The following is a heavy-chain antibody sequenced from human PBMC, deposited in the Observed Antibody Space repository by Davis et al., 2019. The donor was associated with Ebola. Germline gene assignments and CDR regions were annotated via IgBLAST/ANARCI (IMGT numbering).Heavy chain of an antibody. Sequence: GESLKISCAASGFTFSSYSMSWVRQAPGKGLEWVSPISGSGVSTYYADSVKGRFTISRDNSKNTLYLQMNSLRAEDTAVYYCARVNYYYGMDVWGQGTTVTVSS. CDR1: GFTFSSYS. CDR3: ARVNYYYGMDV. CDR2: ISGSGVST. J-gene: IGHJ6*02. V-gene: IGHV3-23*01.